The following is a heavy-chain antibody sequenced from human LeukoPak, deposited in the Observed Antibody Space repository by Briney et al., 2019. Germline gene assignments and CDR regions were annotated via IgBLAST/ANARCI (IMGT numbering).Heavy chain of an antibody. Sequence: SMKVSCKASGGTFSSYAISWVRQAPGQGLEWMGGIIPIFGTANYAQKFQGRVTITADKSTSTAYMELSSLRSEDTAVYYCARVAGYDFWSGYYNYWGQGTLVTVSS. CDR2: IIPIFGTA. CDR1: GGTFSSYA. D-gene: IGHD3-3*01. CDR3: ARVAGYDFWSGYYNY. V-gene: IGHV1-69*06. J-gene: IGHJ4*02.